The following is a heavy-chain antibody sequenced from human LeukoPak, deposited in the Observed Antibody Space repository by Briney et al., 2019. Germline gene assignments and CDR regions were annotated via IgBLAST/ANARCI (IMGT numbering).Heavy chain of an antibody. CDR3: PKEHRIRHCSEGVCMEGYYFDY. D-gene: IGHD2-8*01. CDR1: GFPFNMFG. CDR2: LSRGGGST. V-gene: IGHV3-23*01. J-gene: IGHJ4*02. Sequence: GGSLRLSCTGSGFPFNMFGIHWVRQAAGPVLDWVSGLSRGGGSTNYADSVKGRFTISRDYSKNMVFLQMNSLRPEDTAVYYCPKEHRIRHCSEGVCMEGYYFDYWGQGSLVTVSS.